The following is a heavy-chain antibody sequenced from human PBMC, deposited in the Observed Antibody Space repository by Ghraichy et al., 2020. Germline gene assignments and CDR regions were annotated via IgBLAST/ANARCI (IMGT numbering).Heavy chain of an antibody. Sequence: GGSLRLSCAASGFTFSSYSMNWVRQAPGKGLEWVSSISSSSSYIYYADSVKGRFTISRDNAKNSLYLQMNSLRAEDTAVYYCARYGVVTRGGMDVWGQGTTVTVSS. D-gene: IGHD3-3*01. CDR2: ISSSSSYI. V-gene: IGHV3-21*01. CDR3: ARYGVVTRGGMDV. J-gene: IGHJ6*02. CDR1: GFTFSSYS.